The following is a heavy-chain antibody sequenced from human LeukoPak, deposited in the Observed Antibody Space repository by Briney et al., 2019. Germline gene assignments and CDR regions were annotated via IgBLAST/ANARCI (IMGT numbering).Heavy chain of an antibody. CDR1: GYTFTGYY. D-gene: IGHD2-2*01. Sequence: ASVKVSCKASGYTFTGYYMHWVRQAPGQGLEWMGWINPNSGGTNYAQKFQGRVTMTRDTSISTAYMELSRLRSDDTAVYYCARDFRDIVVVPAALYYYMDVWGKGTTVTVSS. CDR3: ARDFRDIVVVPAALYYYMDV. V-gene: IGHV1-2*02. CDR2: INPNSGGT. J-gene: IGHJ6*03.